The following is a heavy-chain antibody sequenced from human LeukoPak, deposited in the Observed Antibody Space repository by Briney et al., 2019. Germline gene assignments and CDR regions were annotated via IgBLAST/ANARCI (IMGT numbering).Heavy chain of an antibody. CDR1: GGSFSGYY. Sequence: SETLSLTCAVYGGSFSGYYWSWIRQPPGKGLEWIGEINHSGSTNYNPSLKSRVTISVDTFKNQFSLKLSSVTAADTAVYYCARRPHYYDSSGYLDYWGRGTLVTVSS. CDR3: ARRPHYYDSSGYLDY. D-gene: IGHD3-22*01. J-gene: IGHJ4*02. CDR2: INHSGST. V-gene: IGHV4-34*01.